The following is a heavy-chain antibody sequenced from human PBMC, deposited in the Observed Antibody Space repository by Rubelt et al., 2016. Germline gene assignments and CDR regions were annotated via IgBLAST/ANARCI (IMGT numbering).Heavy chain of an antibody. V-gene: IGHV4-38-2*02. CDR3: ARDRRGMVVIMD. J-gene: IGHJ4*02. CDR1: GYSIRSGYY. D-gene: IGHD3-22*01. CDR2: IYHNGDT. Sequence: QVQLQASGPGQVKPSETLSLTCNVSGYSIRSGYYWGWIRQPPGKGLEWIGSIYHNGDTYYKPSLESRVSISIDTSKNQFSLKLTAVTAADTAVYYCARDRRGMVVIMDWGQGTLVTVSS.